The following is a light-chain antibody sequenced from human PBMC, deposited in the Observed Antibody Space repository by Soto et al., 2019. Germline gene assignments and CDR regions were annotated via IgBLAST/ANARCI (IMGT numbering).Light chain of an antibody. J-gene: IGLJ2*01. Sequence: QSALTQPPSASGSPGQSVPISCTGTRSDVGGYNYVSWYQQHPGKAPKLMIYEVSKRPSGVPDRFSGSKSGNTASLTVSGLQAEYEADYYCSSYAGSNNVVFGGGTKLTVL. V-gene: IGLV2-8*01. CDR3: SSYAGSNNVV. CDR1: RSDVGGYNY. CDR2: EVS.